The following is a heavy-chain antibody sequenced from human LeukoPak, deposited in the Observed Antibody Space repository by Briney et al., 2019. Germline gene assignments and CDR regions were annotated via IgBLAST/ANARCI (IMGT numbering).Heavy chain of an antibody. D-gene: IGHD2/OR15-2a*01. J-gene: IGHJ5*02. Sequence: PGGSLRLSCAASGFTFSSYAMSWVRQAPGKGLEWIGEINHSGSTNYNPSLKSRVTISVDTSKNQFSLKLSSVTAADTAVYYCARGLVIDPWGQGTLVTVSS. CDR1: GFTFSSYA. V-gene: IGHV4-34*01. CDR2: INHSGST. CDR3: ARGLVIDP.